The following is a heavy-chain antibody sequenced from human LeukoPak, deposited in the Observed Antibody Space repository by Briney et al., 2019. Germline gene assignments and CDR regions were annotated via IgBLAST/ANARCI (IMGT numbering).Heavy chain of an antibody. D-gene: IGHD6-19*01. CDR3: ARLRRAGWLEYYFDY. V-gene: IGHV4-61*01. CDR2: MYYSGST. J-gene: IGHJ4*02. Sequence: PSETLSLTCTVSGGSISSSTYYWSWIRQPPGKGLEWIGYMYYSGSTNYNPSLKSRVTISVDTSKNQFSLKLSSVTAADTAVYYCARLRRAGWLEYYFDYWGQGTLVTVSS. CDR1: GGSISSSTYY.